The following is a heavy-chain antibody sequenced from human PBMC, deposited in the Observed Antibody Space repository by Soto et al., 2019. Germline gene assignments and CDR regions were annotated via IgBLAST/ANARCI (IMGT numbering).Heavy chain of an antibody. V-gene: IGHV1-69*13. Sequence: GASVKVSCKASGGTFSSYAISWVRQAPGQGLEWMGGIIPIFGTANHAQKFQGRVTITADESTSTAYMELSSLRSEDTAVYYCARPSSPLRITMVRYSRGPYCYYYGMDVWGQGTTVTVSS. J-gene: IGHJ6*02. D-gene: IGHD3-10*01. CDR1: GGTFSSYA. CDR3: ARPSSPLRITMVRYSRGPYCYYYGMDV. CDR2: IIPIFGTA.